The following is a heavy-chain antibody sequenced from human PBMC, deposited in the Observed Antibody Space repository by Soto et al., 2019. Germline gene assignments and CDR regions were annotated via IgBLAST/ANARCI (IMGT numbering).Heavy chain of an antibody. J-gene: IGHJ4*02. D-gene: IGHD2-8*01. CDR1: GFTFSSYA. CDR2: ISYDGSNK. CDR3: ARGNIVLMVHATYFDY. V-gene: IGHV3-30-3*01. Sequence: GGSLRLSCAASGFTFSSYAMHWVRQAPGKGLEWVAVISYDGSNKYYADSVKGRFTISRDNSKNTLYLQMNSLRAEDTAVYYCARGNIVLMVHATYFDYWGQGILVTVS.